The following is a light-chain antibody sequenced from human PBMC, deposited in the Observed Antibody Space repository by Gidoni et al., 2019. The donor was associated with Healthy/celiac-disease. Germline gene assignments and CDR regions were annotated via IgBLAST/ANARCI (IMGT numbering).Light chain of an antibody. CDR3: CSYAGRDVV. V-gene: IGLV2-23*02. J-gene: IGLJ2*01. CDR1: SSDVGSYNL. Sequence: QSALTPPASVSGSPGQSITIPCTGTSSDVGSYNLVSWYQQHPGKAPKLMIYEVSKRPSGVSNRFSGSKSGNTASLTISGLQAEDEADYYCCSYAGRDVVFGGGTKLTVL. CDR2: EVS.